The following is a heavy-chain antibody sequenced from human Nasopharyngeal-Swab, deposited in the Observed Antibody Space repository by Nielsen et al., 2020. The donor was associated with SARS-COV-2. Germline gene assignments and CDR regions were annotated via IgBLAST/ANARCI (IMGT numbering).Heavy chain of an antibody. CDR3: AKDRYRLNYYDSSLDAFDI. D-gene: IGHD3-22*01. CDR1: GFTFDDYA. CDR2: ISWNSGRI. Sequence: LRLSCAASGFTFDDYAMHWVRQAPGKGLGWVSGISWNSGRIGYADSVKGRFTISRDNAKNSLYLQMNSLRAEDTALYYCAKDRYRLNYYDSSLDAFDIWGQGTMVTVSS. V-gene: IGHV3-9*01. J-gene: IGHJ3*02.